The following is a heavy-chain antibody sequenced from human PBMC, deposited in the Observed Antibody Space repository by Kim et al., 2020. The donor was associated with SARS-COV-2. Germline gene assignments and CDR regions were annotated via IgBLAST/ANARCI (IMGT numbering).Heavy chain of an antibody. CDR1: GFTFSSYA. D-gene: IGHD5-12*01. CDR2: ISYDGSNK. V-gene: IGHV3-30*04. J-gene: IGHJ5*02. Sequence: GGSLRLSCAASGFTFSSYAMHWVRQAPGKGLEWVAVISYDGSNKYYADSVKGRFTISRDNSKNTLYLQMNSLRAEDTAVYYCARDEQVAGYYYNWFDPWGQGTLVTVSS. CDR3: ARDEQVAGYYYNWFDP.